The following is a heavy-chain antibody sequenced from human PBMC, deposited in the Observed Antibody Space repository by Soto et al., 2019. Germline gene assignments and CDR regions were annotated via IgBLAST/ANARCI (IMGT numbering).Heavy chain of an antibody. CDR1: GYTFTRYG. CDR3: ARDSVGIGVGGNEALRGY. D-gene: IGHD1-1*01. V-gene: IGHV1-18*01. J-gene: IGHJ4*01. Sequence: ASVKLSCKASGYTFTRYGISWVRQAPGQGLEWMGWISAYNGNTNYAQKLQGRVTMTTDTSTSTAYMELRSLRSDDTAVYYCARDSVGIGVGGNEALRGYRGQGTMDTVSS. CDR2: ISAYNGNT.